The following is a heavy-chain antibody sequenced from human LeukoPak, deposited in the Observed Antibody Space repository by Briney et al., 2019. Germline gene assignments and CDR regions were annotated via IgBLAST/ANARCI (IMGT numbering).Heavy chain of an antibody. CDR1: GDSVSSNSAA. CDR3: ARGSYGSGSYSTALHWFDP. Sequence: SQTLSLTFAISGDSVSSNSAAWNWIRQSPSRGLEWLGRTYYRSKWYSDYAVSVNRRITINPDTSKNQFSLQLNSVTPEDTAVYYCARGSYGSGSYSTALHWFDPWGQGTLVTVSS. V-gene: IGHV6-1*01. CDR2: TYYRSKWYS. J-gene: IGHJ5*02. D-gene: IGHD3-10*01.